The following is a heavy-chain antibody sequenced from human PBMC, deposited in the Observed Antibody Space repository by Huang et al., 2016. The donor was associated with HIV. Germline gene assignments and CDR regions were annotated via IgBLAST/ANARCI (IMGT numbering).Heavy chain of an antibody. D-gene: IGHD3-22*01. CDR3: ARVASYDSISYYFDH. CDR2: IYHSGST. V-gene: IGHV4-30-2*01. J-gene: IGHJ4*02. CDR1: GASISASYS. Sequence: QLQLQESGSRLVKPSQTLSLTCAVSGASISASYSWPWIRQPPGKGPEWLGYIYHSGSTSYNPSVKSRVTISMDTSKNEFSLKLTSVTAADSAVYYCARVASYDSISYYFDHWGQGALVTVSS.